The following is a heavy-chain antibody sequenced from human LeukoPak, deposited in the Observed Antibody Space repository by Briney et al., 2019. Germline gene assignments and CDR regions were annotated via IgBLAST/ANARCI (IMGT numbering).Heavy chain of an antibody. V-gene: IGHV3-23*01. Sequence: GGSLRLSCVASGSGFTFSNFVMTWVRQAPGKGLEWVSVISGDGRTAYYADSVKGRFTISRDNAKNSLYLQMNSLRAEDTAVYYCVRGSLASGVVVYYYYYLDVWGKGTTVTVSS. CDR1: GSGFTFSNFV. CDR2: ISGDGRTA. J-gene: IGHJ6*03. CDR3: VRGSLASGVVVYYYYYLDV. D-gene: IGHD3-3*01.